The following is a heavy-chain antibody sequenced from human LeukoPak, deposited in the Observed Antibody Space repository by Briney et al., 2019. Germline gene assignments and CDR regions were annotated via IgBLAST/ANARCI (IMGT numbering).Heavy chain of an antibody. J-gene: IGHJ4*02. Sequence: PGGSLRLSCAGSGFTFSSSWIHWVRQGPGKGLVWVARMNGDGSTINYADSVKGRFTISRDNAKNTVYLQMSSLRDEDTAIYYCARAGNFRFVYWGQGTLVTVSS. V-gene: IGHV3-74*01. CDR2: MNGDGSTI. CDR3: ARAGNFRFVY. D-gene: IGHD1-7*01. CDR1: GFTFSSSW.